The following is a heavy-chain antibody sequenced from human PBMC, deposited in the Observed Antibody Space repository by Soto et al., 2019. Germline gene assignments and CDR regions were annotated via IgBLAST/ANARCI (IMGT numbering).Heavy chain of an antibody. CDR3: AREGTTADSYYYGMDV. D-gene: IGHD1-1*01. CDR2: IYYSGST. Sequence: SETLSLTCTFSGGSIISYYWSWIRQPPGKGLEWIGYIYYSGSTNYNPSLKSRVTISVDTSKNQFSLKLSSVTAADTAVYYCAREGTTADSYYYGMDVWGQGTTVTVSS. V-gene: IGHV4-59*01. J-gene: IGHJ6*02. CDR1: GGSIISYY.